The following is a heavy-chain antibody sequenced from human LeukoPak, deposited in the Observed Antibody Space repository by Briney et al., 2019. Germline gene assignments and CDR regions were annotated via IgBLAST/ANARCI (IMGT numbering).Heavy chain of an antibody. D-gene: IGHD3/OR15-3a*01. CDR2: IYYSGNT. Sequence: PSETLSLTCTVSGVSISSSNSYWGWIRQPPGKGLEWIGSIYYSGNTYYNASLKSQVSISIDTSKNQFSLRLTSVAAADTAVYYCARQTGSGLFILPGGQGTLVTVSS. V-gene: IGHV4-39*01. J-gene: IGHJ4*02. CDR3: ARQTGSGLFILP. CDR1: GVSISSSNSY.